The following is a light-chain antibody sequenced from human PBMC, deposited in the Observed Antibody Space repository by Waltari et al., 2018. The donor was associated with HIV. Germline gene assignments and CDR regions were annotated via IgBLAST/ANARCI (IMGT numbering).Light chain of an antibody. CDR1: VMRSES. CDR2: DDR. Sequence: SYVVTQPPSVSVAPGQTVRITCARDVMRSESVHWYQQKPGQAPVMVVYDDRDRPSGIPERFTGSNSWNTATLTITRVEAGDEADYYCQVWESGGDIVFFGGGTKLTVL. CDR3: QVWESGGDIVF. V-gene: IGLV3-21*02. J-gene: IGLJ2*01.